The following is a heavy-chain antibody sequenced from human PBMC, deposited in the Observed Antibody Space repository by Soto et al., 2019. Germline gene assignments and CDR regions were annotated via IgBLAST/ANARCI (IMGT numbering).Heavy chain of an antibody. CDR1: GGSISSYY. CDR2: IYYSGST. V-gene: IGHV4-59*01. Sequence: SETLSLTCTVSGGSISSYYWSWIRQPPGKGLEWIGYIYYSGSTNYNPSLKSRVTISVDTSKNQFSLKLSSVTAADTAVYYCARMGSRKNWFEPRGQGTLGTVSS. D-gene: IGHD2-2*01. J-gene: IGHJ5*02. CDR3: ARMGSRKNWFEP.